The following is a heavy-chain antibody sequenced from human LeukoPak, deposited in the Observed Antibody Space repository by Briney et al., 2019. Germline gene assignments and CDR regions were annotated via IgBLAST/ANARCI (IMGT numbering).Heavy chain of an antibody. V-gene: IGHV3-15*07. J-gene: IGHJ6*02. CDR1: GFTSSNAW. CDR3: AKVSGRIQIWPQPFGDGMDV. Sequence: GGSLRLSCAASGFTSSNAWMNWVRQAPGKGLEWVGRIKSKTDGGTTDYAAPVKGRFTISRDDSKNTLYLQMNSLRAEDTAVYYCAKVSGRIQIWPQPFGDGMDVWGQGTTVTVSS. D-gene: IGHD3-10*01. CDR2: IKSKTDGGTT.